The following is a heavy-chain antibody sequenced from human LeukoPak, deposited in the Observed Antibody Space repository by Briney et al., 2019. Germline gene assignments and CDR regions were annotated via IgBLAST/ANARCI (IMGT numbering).Heavy chain of an antibody. CDR3: ARMNYDFWSGYVDY. J-gene: IGHJ4*02. V-gene: IGHV1-8*01. D-gene: IGHD3-3*01. CDR1: GYTFTSYD. Sequence: GASVKVSCKASGYTFTSYDINWVRRATGQGLEWMGWMNPNSGNTGYAQKFQGRVTMTRNTSISTAYMELSSLRSEDTAVYYCARMNYDFWSGYVDYWGQGTLVTVSS. CDR2: MNPNSGNT.